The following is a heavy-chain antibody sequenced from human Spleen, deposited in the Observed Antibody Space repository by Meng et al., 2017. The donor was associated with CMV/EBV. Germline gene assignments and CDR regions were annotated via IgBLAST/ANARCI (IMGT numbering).Heavy chain of an antibody. J-gene: IGHJ4*02. CDR2: IRSKAYGGTI. V-gene: IGHV3-49*04. CDR3: TRFPQDFWSGYSYFDY. D-gene: IGHD3-3*01. Sequence: GESLKISCTASGFVFGDYAMTWVRQAPGKGLEWVGFIRSKAYGGTIEYAASVKGRFTISRDDSKSIAYLQMNSLETEDTAVYYCTRFPQDFWSGYSYFDYWGQGALVTVSS. CDR1: GFVFGDYA.